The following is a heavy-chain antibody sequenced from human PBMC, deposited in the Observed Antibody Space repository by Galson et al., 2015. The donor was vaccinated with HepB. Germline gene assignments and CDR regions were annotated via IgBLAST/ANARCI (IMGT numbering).Heavy chain of an antibody. CDR2: IYTSGST. Sequence: SEPLSLTCTVSGGSISSYYWSWIRQPAGKGLEWIGRIYTSGSTNYNPSLKSRVTMSVDTSKNQFSLKLSSVTAADTAVYYCARVRLGSGSLGDWFDPWGQGTLVTVSS. CDR3: ARVRLGSGSLGDWFDP. CDR1: GGSISSYY. J-gene: IGHJ5*02. V-gene: IGHV4-4*07. D-gene: IGHD3-10*01.